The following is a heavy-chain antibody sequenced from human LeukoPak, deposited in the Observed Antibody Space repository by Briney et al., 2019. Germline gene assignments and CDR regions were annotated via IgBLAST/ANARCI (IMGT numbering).Heavy chain of an antibody. V-gene: IGHV3-23*01. D-gene: IGHD2/OR15-2a*01. Sequence: GGSPRLSCAASGFTFNMYGMGWVRQAPGKWPEWGAAIADSGDNTNYADSVKGRFTISRDNSRNTLSLQMNSLRAEDTAVYYCAKGHNNYYFTIDYWGQGTLVTVSS. CDR3: AKGHNNYYFTIDY. J-gene: IGHJ4*02. CDR1: GFTFNMYG. CDR2: IADSGDNT.